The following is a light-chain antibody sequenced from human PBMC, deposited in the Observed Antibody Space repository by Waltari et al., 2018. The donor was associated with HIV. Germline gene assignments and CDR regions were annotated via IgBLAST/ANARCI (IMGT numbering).Light chain of an antibody. CDR2: WAS. J-gene: IGKJ3*01. CDR1: QSVIYSSNNKNY. Sequence: DIVMTQSPDSLAVSLGERATINCKPSQSVIYSSNNKNYLSWFQQKPGQPPRLLIYWASTRETGVTDRFSGGGSGTDFTLTISSLQAEDVAVYYCQQYYSTPFTFGPGTRVDIK. CDR3: QQYYSTPFT. V-gene: IGKV4-1*01.